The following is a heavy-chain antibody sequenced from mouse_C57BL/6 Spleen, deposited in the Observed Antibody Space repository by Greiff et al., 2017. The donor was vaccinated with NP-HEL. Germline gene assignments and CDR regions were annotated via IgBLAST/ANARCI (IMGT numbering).Heavy chain of an antibody. CDR2: ISSGGDYI. V-gene: IGHV5-9-1*02. Sequence: DVQLVESGEGLVKPGGSLKLSCAASGFTFSSYAMSWVRQTPEKRLEWVAYISSGGDYIYYADTVKGRFTISRDNARNTLYLQMSSLKSEDTAMYYCTRDGGYYYGSRPAMDYLGQGTSVTVSS. CDR1: GFTFSSYA. J-gene: IGHJ4*01. D-gene: IGHD1-1*01. CDR3: TRDGGYYYGSRPAMDY.